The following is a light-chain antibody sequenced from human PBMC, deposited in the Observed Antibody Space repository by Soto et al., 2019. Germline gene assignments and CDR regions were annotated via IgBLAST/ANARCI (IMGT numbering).Light chain of an antibody. V-gene: IGKV3-15*01. Sequence: EMVMPQSPATLSVSPGERVPLSCRVSESVHSNLAWYQQKPGQGPSLLIYYASTRVTGVPDRFSGSGSGTEFTLTISSLQSEDFGVYDCQHYSNWPPTFGPGTKVEIK. CDR2: YAS. CDR3: QHYSNWPPT. CDR1: ESVHSN. J-gene: IGKJ3*01.